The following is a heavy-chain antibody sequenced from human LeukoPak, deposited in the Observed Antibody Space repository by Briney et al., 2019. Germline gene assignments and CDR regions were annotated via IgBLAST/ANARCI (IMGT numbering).Heavy chain of an antibody. Sequence: SETLSLTCTVYGGSFSGYYWSWIRQPPGKGLEWIGEINHSGSTNYNPSLKSRVTISVDTSKNQFALKLSSVTAADTAVYYCXXXXXXXXXXXXXXIGQSQHGRNFDYWGQGTLVTVSS. V-gene: IGHV4-34*01. CDR3: XXXXXXXXXXXXXXIGQSQHGRNFDY. CDR2: INHSGST. CDR1: GGSFSGYY. D-gene: IGHD1-1*01. J-gene: IGHJ4*02.